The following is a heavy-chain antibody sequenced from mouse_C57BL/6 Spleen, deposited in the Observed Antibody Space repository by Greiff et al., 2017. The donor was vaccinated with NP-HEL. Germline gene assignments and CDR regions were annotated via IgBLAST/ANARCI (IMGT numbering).Heavy chain of an antibody. Sequence: QVQLQQPGAELVRPGSSVKLSCKASGYTFTSYWMHWVKQRPIQGLEWIGNIDPSDSGTHYNQKFKDKATLTVDKSSSTAYMQLSSLTSEDSAVYYCARGGQLRLRNYAMDYWGQGTSVTVSS. V-gene: IGHV1-52*01. CDR2: IDPSDSGT. D-gene: IGHD3-2*02. J-gene: IGHJ4*01. CDR3: ARGGQLRLRNYAMDY. CDR1: GYTFTSYW.